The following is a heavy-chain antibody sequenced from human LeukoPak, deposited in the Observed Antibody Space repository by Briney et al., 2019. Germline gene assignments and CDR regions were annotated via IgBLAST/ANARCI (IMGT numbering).Heavy chain of an antibody. V-gene: IGHV4-59*01. Sequence: PSETLSLTCTVSGGSISSYYWSWIRQPPGKGLEWIGYIYYSGSTNYNPSLKSRDTISVDTSKNQFSLKLSSVTAADTAVYYCARVRTYYDILTAPPRWFDPWGQGTLVTVSS. CDR2: IYYSGST. J-gene: IGHJ5*02. D-gene: IGHD3-9*01. CDR3: ARVRTYYDILTAPPRWFDP. CDR1: GGSISSYY.